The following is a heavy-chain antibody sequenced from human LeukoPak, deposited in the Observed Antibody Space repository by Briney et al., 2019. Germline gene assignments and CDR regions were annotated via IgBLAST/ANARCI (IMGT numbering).Heavy chain of an antibody. CDR3: VRQFAS. CDR1: GFTVSSNY. V-gene: IGHV3-48*01. Sequence: PGGSLRLSCAASGFTVSSNYMSWVRQLPGKRLEWVAYVSGSGSTVYYADSVKGRFTISRDNGKSSLYLQMNSLRVEDTALYYCVRQFASWGQGTLVTVSS. CDR2: VSGSGSTV. J-gene: IGHJ4*02.